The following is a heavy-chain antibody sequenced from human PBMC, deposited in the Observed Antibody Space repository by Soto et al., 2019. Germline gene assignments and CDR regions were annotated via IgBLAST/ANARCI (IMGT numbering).Heavy chain of an antibody. CDR2: INHSGST. V-gene: IGHV4-34*01. Sequence: PSETLSLTCAVYGGSFSGYYWSWIRQPPGKGLEWIGEINHSGSTNYNPSPKSRVTISVDTSKNQFSLKLSSVTAADTAVYYCARGPRRPIAVAGKDDVYYFDYWGQGTLVTVSS. J-gene: IGHJ4*02. CDR3: ARGPRRPIAVAGKDDVYYFDY. CDR1: GGSFSGYY. D-gene: IGHD6-19*01.